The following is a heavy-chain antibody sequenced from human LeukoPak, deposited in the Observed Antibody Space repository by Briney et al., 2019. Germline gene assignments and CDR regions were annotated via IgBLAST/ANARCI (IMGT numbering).Heavy chain of an antibody. CDR1: GYTFTSYG. Sequence: ASVKVSCKASGYTFTSYGISWVRQAPGQGLEGMGWISAYNGYINYGQKFQGRVTMTTDTSTSAAYMELRSLRSDDTAVYYCLRDAQRPRLTPDYWGQGTLVTVSS. V-gene: IGHV1-18*01. CDR3: LRDAQRPRLTPDY. J-gene: IGHJ4*02. CDR2: ISAYNGYI. D-gene: IGHD6-25*01.